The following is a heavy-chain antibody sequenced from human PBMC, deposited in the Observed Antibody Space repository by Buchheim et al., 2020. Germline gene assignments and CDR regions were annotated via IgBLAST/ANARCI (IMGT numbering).Heavy chain of an antibody. V-gene: IGHV3-30*18. CDR3: AKVGGAVAGYFDY. J-gene: IGHJ4*02. D-gene: IGHD6-19*01. CDR1: GFTFSSYG. Sequence: QVQLVESGGGVVQPGRSLRLSCAASGFTFSSYGMHWVRQAPGKGLEWLAFISYDGSNKYYADSVKGRFTISRDNSKNTLYLQMNSLRAEDRAVYYCAKVGGAVAGYFDYWGQGTL. CDR2: ISYDGSNK.